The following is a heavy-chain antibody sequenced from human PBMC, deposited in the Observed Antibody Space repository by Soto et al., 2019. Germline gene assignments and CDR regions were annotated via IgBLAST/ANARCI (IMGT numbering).Heavy chain of an antibody. CDR1: GFSFGSYS. J-gene: IGHJ6*02. D-gene: IGHD2-2*01. CDR3: ARLGYCSSATCKYYFYYYGMDV. CDR2: ISGRGTTT. V-gene: IGHV3-48*02. Sequence: PGGSLRLSCEASGFSFGSYSMNWVRQAPGKGLEWVSFISGRGTTTYYADSVKGRFTVSRDNAKSSLSLEVNSLRDEDTAVYCCARLGYCSSATCKYYFYYYGMDVWGQGTTVTVSS.